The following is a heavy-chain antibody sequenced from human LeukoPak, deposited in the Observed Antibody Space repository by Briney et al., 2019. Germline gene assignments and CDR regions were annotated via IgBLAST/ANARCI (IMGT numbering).Heavy chain of an antibody. CDR1: GFTFSSYA. CDR2: ISYDGSNK. V-gene: IGHV3-30*17. D-gene: IGHD3-3*01. J-gene: IGHJ5*02. CDR3: ASGSPRYYDFWSGYSSGGWFGP. Sequence: GGPLRLSCAASGFTFSSYAMHWVRQAPGKGLEWVAVISYDGSNKYYADSVKGRFTISRDNSKNTLYLQMNSLRAEDTAVYYCASGSPRYYDFWSGYSSGGWFGPWGQGTLVTVSS.